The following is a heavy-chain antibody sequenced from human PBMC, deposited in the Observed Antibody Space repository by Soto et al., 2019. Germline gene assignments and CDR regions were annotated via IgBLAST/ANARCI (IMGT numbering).Heavy chain of an antibody. CDR2: MNPNSGNT. CDR3: ARGYSYGFSSYYYYYMDV. Sequence: QVPLVQSGAEVKKPGASVKVSCKASGYTFTSYDINWVRQATGQGLEWMGWMNPNSGNTGYAQKFQGRVTMTRNTSISTAYMELSSLRSEDTAVYYCARGYSYGFSSYYYYYMDVWGKGTTVTVSS. J-gene: IGHJ6*03. V-gene: IGHV1-8*01. CDR1: GYTFTSYD. D-gene: IGHD5-18*01.